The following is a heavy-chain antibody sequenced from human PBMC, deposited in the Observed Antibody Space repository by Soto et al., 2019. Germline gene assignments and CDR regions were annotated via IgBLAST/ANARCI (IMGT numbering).Heavy chain of an antibody. D-gene: IGHD3-16*01. Sequence: QVQLVESGGRVVQPGTSLRVSCVGSGFTFRSYVIHWVRQAKGKGLEWVALTSYDGSDKYYDDSVRGRFTISRDNSRNTVNRQMDNLSLVDTALYYCARWGTTGGLDVWGQVTLVSVSS. V-gene: IGHV3-30*19. CDR1: GFTFRSYV. J-gene: IGHJ1*01. CDR3: ARWGTTGGLDV. CDR2: TSYDGSDK.